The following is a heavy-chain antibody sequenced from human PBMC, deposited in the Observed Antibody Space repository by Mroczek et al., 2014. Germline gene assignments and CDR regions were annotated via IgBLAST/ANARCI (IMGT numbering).Heavy chain of an antibody. D-gene: IGHD4-23*01. J-gene: IGHJ3*02. CDR2: IWYDGSNK. Sequence: ESGGGVVQPGRSLRLSCAASGFTFSSYGMHWVRQAPGKGLEWVAVIWYDGSNKYYADSVKGRFTISRDNSKNTLYLQMNSLRAEDTAVYYCAREGLAYGGKTTVRGCAFDIWGQGTMVTVSS. CDR3: AREGLAYGGKTTVRGCAFDI. CDR1: GFTFSSYG. V-gene: IGHV3-33*01.